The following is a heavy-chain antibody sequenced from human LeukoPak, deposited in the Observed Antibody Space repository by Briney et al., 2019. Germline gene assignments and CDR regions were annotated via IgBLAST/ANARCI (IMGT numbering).Heavy chain of an antibody. J-gene: IGHJ6*02. CDR3: ARGDYDILTGLLYYYYGMDV. V-gene: IGHV4-39*07. CDR1: GGSISSSSYY. CDR2: IYYSGST. Sequence: SETLSLTCTVSGGSISSSSYYWGWIRQPPGKGLEWIGSIYYSGSTYYNPSLKSRVTISVDTSKNQFSLKLSSVTAADTAVYYCARGDYDILTGLLYYYYGMDVWGQGTTVTVSS. D-gene: IGHD3-9*01.